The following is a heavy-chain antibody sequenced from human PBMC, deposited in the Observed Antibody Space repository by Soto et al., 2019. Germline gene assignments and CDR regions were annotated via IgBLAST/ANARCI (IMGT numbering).Heavy chain of an antibody. Sequence: QVQLVQSGAEVKKPGASVKVSCKASGYTFTSYGISWVRQAPGQGLEWMGWISAYNGNTNYAQKLQGRVTMTTDTSTSTADMELRSLRSDDTAVYYCARTEGLEWFPYYFDYWGQGTLVTVSS. CDR1: GYTFTSYG. CDR2: ISAYNGNT. J-gene: IGHJ4*02. V-gene: IGHV1-18*01. D-gene: IGHD3-3*01. CDR3: ARTEGLEWFPYYFDY.